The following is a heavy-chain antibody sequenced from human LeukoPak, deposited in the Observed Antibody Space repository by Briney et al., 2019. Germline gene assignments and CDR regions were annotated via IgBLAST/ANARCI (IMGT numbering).Heavy chain of an antibody. CDR3: ASPFNHDDDYGGKGWFDP. V-gene: IGHV1-24*01. J-gene: IGHJ5*02. D-gene: IGHD4-23*01. CDR1: GYTLTELS. CDR2: FDPEDGET. Sequence: ASVKVSCKVSGYTLTELSMHWVRQAPGKGLEWMGGFDPEDGETIYAQKFQGRVTMTEDTSTDTAYMELSSLRSEDTAVYYCASPFNHDDDYGGKGWFDPWGQGTLVTVSS.